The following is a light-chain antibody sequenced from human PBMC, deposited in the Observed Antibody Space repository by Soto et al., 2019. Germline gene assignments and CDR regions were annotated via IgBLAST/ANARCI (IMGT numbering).Light chain of an antibody. CDR2: WAS. CDR1: QSVFKSYNDKNY. Sequence: DIVMTQSPDSLAVSLGERATINCKSGQSVFKSYNDKNYLAWYQQKPGHPPKLLVYWASSRESGVPDRFSGSGSGTDFTLTISSLQAEDVAVYYCQQYATPPYTFGQGTKLEIK. V-gene: IGKV4-1*01. CDR3: QQYATPPYT. J-gene: IGKJ2*01.